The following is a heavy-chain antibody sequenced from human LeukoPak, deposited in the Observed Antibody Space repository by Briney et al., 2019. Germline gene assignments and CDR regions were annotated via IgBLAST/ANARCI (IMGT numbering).Heavy chain of an antibody. V-gene: IGHV4-34*01. Sequence: PSETLSLTSAVHGGSFSGYYWSWSRQPPGEGLEWIGEINHSGSTNYNPSLKSRDTLSVDTSKNQFSLKLSSVTAADTAVYYCARLGHQLLPFYYYDYMDVWGKGTTVTVSS. CDR2: INHSGST. CDR3: ARLGHQLLPFYYYDYMDV. J-gene: IGHJ6*03. CDR1: GGSFSGYY. D-gene: IGHD2-2*01.